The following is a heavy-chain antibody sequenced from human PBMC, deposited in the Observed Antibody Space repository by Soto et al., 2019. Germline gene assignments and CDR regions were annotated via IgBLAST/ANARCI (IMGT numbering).Heavy chain of an antibody. V-gene: IGHV3-15*01. CDR3: TAEGNEKSGYYVGYSEH. J-gene: IGHJ4*02. Sequence: GGSLRLSGAASGFTFRNAWMLWVRQAPGKGLEWVGRIKSKVDGETTDCAIPVKGRFTILRDDSRNTLFLQMNSLEPGDTARYYCTAEGNEKSGYYVGYSEHWGQRSQVTVSS. CDR2: IKSKVDGETT. D-gene: IGHD3-3*01. CDR1: GFTFRNAW.